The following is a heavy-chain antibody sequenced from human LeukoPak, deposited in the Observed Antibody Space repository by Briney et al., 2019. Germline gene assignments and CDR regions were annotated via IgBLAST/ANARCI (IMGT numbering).Heavy chain of an antibody. CDR2: IYTSGST. CDR3: ARGGVVPAAIIVNYYYMDV. D-gene: IGHD2-2*02. J-gene: IGHJ6*03. Sequence: SETLSLTCTVSGGSISSYYWSWIRQPPGKGLEWIGRIYTSGSTNYNPSLKSRVTMSVDTSKNQFSLKLSSVTAADTAVYYCARGGVVPAAIIVNYYYMDVWGKGTTVTVSS. CDR1: GGSISSYY. V-gene: IGHV4-4*07.